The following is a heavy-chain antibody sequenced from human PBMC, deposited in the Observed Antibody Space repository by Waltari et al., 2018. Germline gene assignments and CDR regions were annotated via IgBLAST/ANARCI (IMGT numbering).Heavy chain of an antibody. D-gene: IGHD2-15*01. CDR3: AGVVVVVAAHSGYYFDY. V-gene: IGHV1-69*08. CDR1: GGTFSSYA. CDR2: IIPIFGTA. Sequence: QVQLVQSGAEVKKPGSSVKVSCKASGGTFSSYAISWVRQAPGQGLEWMGMIIPIFGTANYAQKFQGRVTITADKSTSTAYMELSSLRSEDTAVYYCAGVVVVVAAHSGYYFDYWGQGTLVTVSS. J-gene: IGHJ4*02.